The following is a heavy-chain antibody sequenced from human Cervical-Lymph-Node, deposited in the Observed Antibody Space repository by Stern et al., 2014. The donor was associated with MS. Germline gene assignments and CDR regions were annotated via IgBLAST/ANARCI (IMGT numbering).Heavy chain of an antibody. V-gene: IGHV3-23*04. CDR2: ISGSGGST. CDR3: ARSSYYYDSSGYWDHFDY. D-gene: IGHD3-22*01. Sequence: EVQLVQSGGGLVQPGGSLSLSCAASGFSFSSYAMSWVRQAPGKGLEWVPAISGSGGSTYYADSVKGRFTISRDNSKNTLYLQMNSLRAEDTAVYYCARSSYYYDSSGYWDHFDYWGQGTLVTVSS. CDR1: GFSFSSYA. J-gene: IGHJ4*02.